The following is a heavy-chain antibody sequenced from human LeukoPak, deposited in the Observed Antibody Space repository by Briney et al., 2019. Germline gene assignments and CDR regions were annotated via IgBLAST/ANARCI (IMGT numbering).Heavy chain of an antibody. CDR1: GGTFSSYA. Sequence: SVKVSCKASGGTFSSYAISWVRQAPGQGLEWMGGIIPIFGTANYAQKFQGRVTITTDESTSTVYMELSSLRSEDTAVYYCAREGGYSYGPAFDYWGQGTLVTVSS. CDR3: AREGGYSYGPAFDY. V-gene: IGHV1-69*05. CDR2: IIPIFGTA. D-gene: IGHD5-18*01. J-gene: IGHJ4*02.